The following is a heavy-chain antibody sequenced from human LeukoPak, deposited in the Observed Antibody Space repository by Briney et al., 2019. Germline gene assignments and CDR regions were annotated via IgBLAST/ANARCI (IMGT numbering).Heavy chain of an antibody. CDR1: GFTFSSYG. J-gene: IGHJ4*02. Sequence: PGGSLRLSCAASGFTFSSYGMHWVRQAPGKGLEWVAVISYDGSNKYYADSVKGRFTISRDNSKNTLYLQMNSLRAEDTAVYYCAKDYYYDSSGAYFDYWGQGTLVTVSS. D-gene: IGHD3-22*01. V-gene: IGHV3-30*18. CDR2: ISYDGSNK. CDR3: AKDYYYDSSGAYFDY.